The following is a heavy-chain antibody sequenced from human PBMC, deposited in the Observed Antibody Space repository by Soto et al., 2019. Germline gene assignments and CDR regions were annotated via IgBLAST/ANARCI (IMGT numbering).Heavy chain of an antibody. D-gene: IGHD2-21*02. CDR3: TRVGWTCDCSDN. CDR1: GGSTNNYY. V-gene: IGHV4-59*01. CDR2: ISYSGST. J-gene: IGHJ4*02. Sequence: QVQLQESGPGLVKPSATLSLTCTVSGGSTNNYYWSWIRQPPGKGLEWIGYISYSGSTNYNPSLTSRVTMSVETSKNQVSLKLSSVTDADTAVYYCTRVGWTCDCSDNWGQGTLVTVSS.